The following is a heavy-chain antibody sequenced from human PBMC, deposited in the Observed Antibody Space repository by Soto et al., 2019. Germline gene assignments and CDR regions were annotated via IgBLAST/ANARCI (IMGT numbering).Heavy chain of an antibody. CDR1: GGSISSGGYY. CDR3: ARDSARGRGYGMDV. Sequence: TLSLTCTVSGGSISSGGYYWSWIRQHPGKGLEWIGYIYYSGSTYYNPSLKSRVTISVDTSKNQFSLKLSSVTAADTAVYYCARDSARGRGYGMDVWGQGTTVTVSS. CDR2: IYYSGST. V-gene: IGHV4-31*03. D-gene: IGHD3-16*01. J-gene: IGHJ6*02.